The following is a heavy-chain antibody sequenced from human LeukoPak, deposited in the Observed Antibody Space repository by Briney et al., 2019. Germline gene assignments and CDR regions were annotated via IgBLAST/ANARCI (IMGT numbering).Heavy chain of an antibody. Sequence: ASVKVSCKASGYTFTSYYMHWVRQAPGQGLEWMGIINPSGGSTSYAQKFQGRVTMTRDMSTSTVYMELSSLRSEDTAVYYCARTYYYDSSGYPTPWFDYWGLGTLVTVSS. J-gene: IGHJ4*02. CDR1: GYTFTSYY. CDR3: ARTYYYDSSGYPTPWFDY. CDR2: INPSGGST. V-gene: IGHV1-46*01. D-gene: IGHD3-22*01.